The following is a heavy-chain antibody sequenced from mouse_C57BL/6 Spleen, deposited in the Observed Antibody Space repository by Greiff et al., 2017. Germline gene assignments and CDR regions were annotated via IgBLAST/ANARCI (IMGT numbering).Heavy chain of an antibody. J-gene: IGHJ1*03. D-gene: IGHD2-2*01. CDR1: GFSLTSYG. V-gene: IGHV2-2*01. CDR2: IWSGGST. Sequence: VQLQESGPGLVQPSQSLSITCTVSGFSLTSYGVHWVRQSPGKGLEWLGVIWSGGSTDYNAAFISRLSISKDNSKSQVFFKMNSLQADDTAIYYCVGLRWYFDVWGTGTTVTVSS. CDR3: VGLRWYFDV.